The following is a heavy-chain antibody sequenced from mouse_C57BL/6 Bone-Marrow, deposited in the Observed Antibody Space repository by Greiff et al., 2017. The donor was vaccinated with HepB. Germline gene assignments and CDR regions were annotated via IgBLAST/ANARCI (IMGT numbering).Heavy chain of an antibody. CDR2: IDPSDSYT. Sequence: VQLQESGAELVMPGASVKLSCKASGYTFTSYWMHWVKQRPGQGLEWIGEIDPSDSYTNYNQKFKGKSTLTVDKSSSTAYMLLSSLTSEDSAVYFCARTWFAYWGQGTLVTVSA. CDR1: GYTFTSYW. V-gene: IGHV1-69*01. J-gene: IGHJ3*01. CDR3: ARTWFAY.